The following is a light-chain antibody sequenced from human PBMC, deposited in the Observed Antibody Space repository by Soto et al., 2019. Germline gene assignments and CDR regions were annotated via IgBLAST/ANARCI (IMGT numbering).Light chain of an antibody. CDR3: QQSYTSPPWK. CDR1: QIISTY. Sequence: DIQMTQSPSSLSASVGDRVTISCRASQIISTYLNWYQQKPGTAPRLLISRASSVKSGVPPRFSGSGSGRDFTLTISSLRPEDIATYFCQQSYTSPPWKFGQGTKVDIK. V-gene: IGKV1-39*01. J-gene: IGKJ1*01. CDR2: RAS.